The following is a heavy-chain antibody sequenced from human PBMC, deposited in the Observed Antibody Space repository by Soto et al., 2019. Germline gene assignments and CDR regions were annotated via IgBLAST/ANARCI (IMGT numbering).Heavy chain of an antibody. CDR1: GFTFTSSA. CDR2: IVVGSGNT. J-gene: IGHJ4*02. V-gene: IGHV1-58*02. D-gene: IGHD3-10*01. Sequence: GASVKVSCKASGFTFTSSAMQWVRQARGQRLEWIGWIVVGSGNTNYAQKFQERVTITRDMSTSTAYMELSSLRSEDTAVYYCAVAVRTTTQNFDYWGQGTLVTVSS. CDR3: AVAVRTTTQNFDY.